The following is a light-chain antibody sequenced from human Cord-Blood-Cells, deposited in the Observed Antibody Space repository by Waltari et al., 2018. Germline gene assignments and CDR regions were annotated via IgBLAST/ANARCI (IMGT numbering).Light chain of an antibody. V-gene: IGLV2-23*01. Sequence: QSALTQPASVSGSPGQSITIPCTGTSSDVGSYNLVSWYQQHPAKVPILMMYEGSKRPSGVSKRFCGSKSGNTASLTISGLQAECESDYYCCSYAGSSTWVFGGGTKLTVL. CDR3: CSYAGSSTWV. CDR1: SSDVGSYNL. J-gene: IGLJ3*02. CDR2: EGS.